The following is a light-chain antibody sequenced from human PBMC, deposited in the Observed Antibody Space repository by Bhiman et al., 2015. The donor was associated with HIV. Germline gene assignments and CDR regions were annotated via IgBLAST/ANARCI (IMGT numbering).Light chain of an antibody. Sequence: QSALTQPASVSGSPGQSITISYTGTSSDVGAYNYVSWYQQHPGTAPKLMIYDVNKRPSGVSNRFSGSKSDNTAYLTMSGLQAEDEADYYCCSYAGSNAVIFGGGTKLTVL. J-gene: IGLJ2*01. V-gene: IGLV2-23*02. CDR3: CSYAGSNAVI. CDR2: DVN. CDR1: SSDVGAYNY.